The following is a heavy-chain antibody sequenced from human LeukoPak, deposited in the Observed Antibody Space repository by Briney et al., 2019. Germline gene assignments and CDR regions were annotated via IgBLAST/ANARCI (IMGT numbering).Heavy chain of an antibody. J-gene: IGHJ5*02. CDR1: GGSISSSTYY. Sequence: SETLSLTCSVSGGSISSSTYYWGWIRQPPGKGLEWIGEINHSGSTKYNPSLKSRVTISLDMSKNQFSLKLSSVTAADTAVYYCARGFGDSFLDWFDPWGQGTLVTVSS. D-gene: IGHD4-17*01. V-gene: IGHV4-39*07. CDR3: ARGFGDSFLDWFDP. CDR2: INHSGST.